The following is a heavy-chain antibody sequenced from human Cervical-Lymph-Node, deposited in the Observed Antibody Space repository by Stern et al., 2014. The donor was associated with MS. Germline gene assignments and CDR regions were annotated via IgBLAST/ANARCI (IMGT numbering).Heavy chain of an antibody. CDR2: VYDSGSF. CDR3: AKRDESFHTFDI. Sequence: QLQLQESGPGLVKPSETLSLSCTVSGGSIPGYSWNWIRQSPGKGLEWIGDVYDSGSFNFNPSLKSRVTMSVDTSKNQFSLRLSSVTAADTAVYYCAKRDESFHTFDIWGQGTMVTVSS. J-gene: IGHJ3*02. V-gene: IGHV4-59*01. CDR1: GGSIPGYS.